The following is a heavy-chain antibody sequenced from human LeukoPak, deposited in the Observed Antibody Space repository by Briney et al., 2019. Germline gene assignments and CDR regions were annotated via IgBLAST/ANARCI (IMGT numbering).Heavy chain of an antibody. CDR2: ISSSSSYI. D-gene: IGHD6-13*01. J-gene: IGHJ5*02. V-gene: IGHV3-21*01. Sequence: PGGSLRLSCAASGFTFSTYTINWVRQAPGKGLEWVSSISSSSSYIYYADPVKGRFTITRDNAKNTLYLQMNSLRAEDTAVCYCARDRSSSWYAGHWFDPWGQGTLVTVSS. CDR3: ARDRSSSWYAGHWFDP. CDR1: GFTFSTYT.